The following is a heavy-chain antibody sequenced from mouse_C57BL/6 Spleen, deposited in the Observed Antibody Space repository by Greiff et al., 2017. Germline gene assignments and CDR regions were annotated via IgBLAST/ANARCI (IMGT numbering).Heavy chain of an antibody. D-gene: IGHD3-2*02. V-gene: IGHV1-61*01. J-gene: IGHJ4*01. CDR2: IYPSDSET. CDR1: GYTFTSYW. CDR3: ARDSSGYYYAMGY. Sequence: QVQLQQPGAELVRPGSSVKLSCKASGYTFTSYWMDWVKQRPGQGLEWIGNIYPSDSETHYNQKFKDKATLTVDKSSSTAYMQLSSLTSEDSAVYYCARDSSGYYYAMGYWGQGTSVTVSS.